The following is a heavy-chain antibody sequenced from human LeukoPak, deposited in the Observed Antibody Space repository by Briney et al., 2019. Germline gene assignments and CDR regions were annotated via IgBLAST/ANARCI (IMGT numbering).Heavy chain of an antibody. CDR2: INPDGSIT. J-gene: IGHJ4*02. V-gene: IGHV3-74*01. D-gene: IGHD6-19*01. Sequence: GGSLRLSCAASAFTFSNYWMHWVRHAPGKGLVWVSRINPDGSITSYADSVKGRFTISRDNAKNTLYLQMSSLRAEDTAVYYCAKDFTGWHDYWGQGTLVTVSS. CDR3: AKDFTGWHDY. CDR1: AFTFSNYW.